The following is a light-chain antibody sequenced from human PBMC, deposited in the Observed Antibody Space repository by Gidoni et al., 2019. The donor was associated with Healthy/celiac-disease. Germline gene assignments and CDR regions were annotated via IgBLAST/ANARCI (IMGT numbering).Light chain of an antibody. CDR3: SSYTSSSTLVV. J-gene: IGLJ2*01. CDR2: DVS. CDR1: SSDVGGYNY. V-gene: IGLV2-14*01. Sequence: QSALTQPAPVSGSPGQSITISCTGTSSDVGGYNYVSWYQQHPGKAPKLMIYDVSNRPSGVSNRFSCSKSGNTASLTISGLQAEDEADYYCSSYTSSSTLVVFGGGTKLTVL.